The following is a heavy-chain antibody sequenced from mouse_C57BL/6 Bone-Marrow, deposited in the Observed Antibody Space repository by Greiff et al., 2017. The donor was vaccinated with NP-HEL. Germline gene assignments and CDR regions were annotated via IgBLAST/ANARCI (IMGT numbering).Heavy chain of an antibody. CDR1: GYTFTTYP. CDR3: ARGIYYGNYNYFDY. CDR2: FHPYNDDT. J-gene: IGHJ2*01. V-gene: IGHV1-47*01. D-gene: IGHD2-1*01. Sequence: QVHVKQSGAELVKPGASVKMSCKASGYTFTTYPIEWMKQNHGKSLEWIGNFHPYNDDTKYNEKFKGKATLTVEKSSSTVYLELSRLTSDDSAVYYCARGIYYGNYNYFDYWGQGTTLTVSS.